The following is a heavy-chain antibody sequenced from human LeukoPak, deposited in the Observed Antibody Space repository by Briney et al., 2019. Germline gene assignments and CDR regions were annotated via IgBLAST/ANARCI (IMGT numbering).Heavy chain of an antibody. D-gene: IGHD6-13*01. CDR1: DYTFTSYG. J-gene: IGHJ4*02. CDR2: ISAYNGNT. V-gene: IGHV1-18*01. CDR3: ARGPWYSSSWEPYDY. Sequence: ASVKVSCKASDYTFTSYGINWVRQAPGQGLEWMGWISAYNGNTNYAQKLQGRVTMTTDTSTSTAYMELRSLRSDDTAVYYCARGPWYSSSWEPYDYWGQGTLVTVSS.